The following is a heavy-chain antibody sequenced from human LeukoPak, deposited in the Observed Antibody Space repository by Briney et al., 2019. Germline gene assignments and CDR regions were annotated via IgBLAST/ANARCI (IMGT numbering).Heavy chain of an antibody. J-gene: IGHJ4*02. D-gene: IGHD3-10*01. Sequence: GGSLRLSCAASGFTFSSYGMHWVRQAPGKGLEWVAVIWYDGSNKYYADSVKGRFTISRDNSKNTLYLQMSSLRAEDTAVYYCARGGITMVRGALGYWGQGTLVTVSS. CDR3: ARGGITMVRGALGY. CDR1: GFTFSSYG. CDR2: IWYDGSNK. V-gene: IGHV3-33*01.